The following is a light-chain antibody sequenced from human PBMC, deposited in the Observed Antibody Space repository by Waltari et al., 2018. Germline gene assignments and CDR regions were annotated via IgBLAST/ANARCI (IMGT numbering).Light chain of an antibody. Sequence: QSALTQPASVSGSPGQSITIPCTGTNTDVGGYNYVSWYQQHPGKAPKLMIYDVTNRPSGVSTRFSGSKSGNTASLTISGLQAEDEADYYCSSYTSNSDPYVFGTGTKVTVL. CDR2: DVT. V-gene: IGLV2-14*03. CDR1: NTDVGGYNY. CDR3: SSYTSNSDPYV. J-gene: IGLJ1*01.